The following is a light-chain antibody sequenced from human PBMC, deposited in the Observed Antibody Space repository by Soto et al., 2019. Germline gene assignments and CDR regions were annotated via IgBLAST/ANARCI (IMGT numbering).Light chain of an antibody. CDR1: QSVSSN. CDR3: QHYNDWPLT. V-gene: IGKV3-15*01. CDR2: GAF. J-gene: IGKJ1*01. Sequence: EMGMPRSHDRMGGASGERATFSCRASQSVSSNLAWYQQKPGQAPSLLIYGAFTRATGIPARFSGTGSGTEFTLTISSLQSEDFALYYCQHYNDWPLTFGQGTKVDIK.